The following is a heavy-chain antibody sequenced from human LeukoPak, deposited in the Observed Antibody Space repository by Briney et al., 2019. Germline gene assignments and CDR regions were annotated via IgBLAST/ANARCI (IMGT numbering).Heavy chain of an antibody. V-gene: IGHV3-23*01. CDR2: ISGSGYST. Sequence: GGSLRLSCAASGFTFSSYAMSWVRQAPGEGLEWVSAISGSGYSTYYADSVKGRFTISRDNSKNTLYLQMNSLRAEDTAVYYCAKDFPDTAMITLIFDYWGQGTLVTVSS. D-gene: IGHD5-18*01. CDR3: AKDFPDTAMITLIFDY. CDR1: GFTFSSYA. J-gene: IGHJ4*02.